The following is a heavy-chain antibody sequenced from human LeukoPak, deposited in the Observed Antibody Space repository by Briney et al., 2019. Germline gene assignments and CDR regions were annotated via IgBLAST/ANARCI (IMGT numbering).Heavy chain of an antibody. CDR1: GFTFSSYV. CDR2: ISAYNGKT. Sequence: ASVKVSCKASGFTFSSYVSWVRQAPGQGLEWMGWISAYNGKTNYAQKFQGRVTMTTDTSTSTAYMDLRSLRSDDTAVYYCARGGALISFDSWGQGTLITVSS. D-gene: IGHD1-26*01. J-gene: IGHJ4*02. V-gene: IGHV1-18*01. CDR3: ARGGALISFDS.